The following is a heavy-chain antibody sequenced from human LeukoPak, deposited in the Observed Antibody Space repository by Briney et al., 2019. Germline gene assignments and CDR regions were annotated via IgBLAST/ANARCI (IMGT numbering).Heavy chain of an antibody. Sequence: SETLSLTCAVYGESLNSYYWSWVRQPPGEGLEWIGEIYESGTTKYSPSLKSRVTISMVPSKQQFSLSLSSVTAADTAVYYCARGAWATRLGSWGLGTPVIVSS. V-gene: IGHV4-34*01. D-gene: IGHD2-15*01. CDR2: IYESGTT. CDR1: GESLNSYY. CDR3: ARGAWATRLGS. J-gene: IGHJ4*02.